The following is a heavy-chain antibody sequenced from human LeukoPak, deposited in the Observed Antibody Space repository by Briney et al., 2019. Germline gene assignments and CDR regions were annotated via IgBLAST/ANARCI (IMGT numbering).Heavy chain of an antibody. V-gene: IGHV1-18*01. Sequence: ASVKVSCKASGYTFTSYGISWVRQAPGQGLEWMGWISAYNGNTNYAQKLQGRVTMTTDTSTSTAYMELRSLRSDDTAVYYCARAMPDRYYYYMDVWGKGTTVTVSS. CDR3: ARAMPDRYYYYMDV. CDR2: ISAYNGNT. J-gene: IGHJ6*03. CDR1: GYTFTSYG. D-gene: IGHD2-2*01.